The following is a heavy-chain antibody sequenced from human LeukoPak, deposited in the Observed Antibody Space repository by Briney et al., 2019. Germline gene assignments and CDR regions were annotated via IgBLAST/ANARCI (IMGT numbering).Heavy chain of an antibody. CDR3: ARVTVNPDY. Sequence: GGPLRLSCAASGFTVSSNYMSWVRQAPGKGLEWVSVIYSGGSTYYADSVKGRFTISRDNAKNSLYLQMNSLRAEDTAVYYCARVTVNPDYWGQGTLVTVSS. CDR1: GFTVSSNY. CDR2: IYSGGST. J-gene: IGHJ4*02. D-gene: IGHD4-11*01. V-gene: IGHV3-53*01.